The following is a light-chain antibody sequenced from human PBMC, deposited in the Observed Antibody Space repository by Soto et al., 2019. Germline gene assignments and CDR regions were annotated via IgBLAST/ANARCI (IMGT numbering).Light chain of an antibody. CDR1: IFDIGDSDF. J-gene: IGLJ1*01. CDR3: CSFTAAHTYI. V-gene: IGLV2-11*01. Sequence: QCVLTQPRSLSGSPGQSVTISCTGTIFDIGDSDFVSWYQQHPAKAPKLLIYVVTQRPSGVPDRFSGSKSGNSASLTISGLQTEDEADYYCCSFTAAHTYIYGTGTKVTVL. CDR2: VVT.